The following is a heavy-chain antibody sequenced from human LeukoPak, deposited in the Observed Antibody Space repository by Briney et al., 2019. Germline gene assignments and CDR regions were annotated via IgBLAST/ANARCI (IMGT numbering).Heavy chain of an antibody. Sequence: PGGSLRLSCAASGFTFDDYAMHWVRQAPGKGLEWVSGISWNSGSIGYADSVKGRFTISRDNAKNSLYLQMNSLRAEDTALYYCARGQTGTTGRRVLNYFDYWGQGTLVTVSS. J-gene: IGHJ4*02. V-gene: IGHV3-9*01. CDR3: ARGQTGTTGRRVLNYFDY. CDR1: GFTFDDYA. D-gene: IGHD1-7*01. CDR2: ISWNSGSI.